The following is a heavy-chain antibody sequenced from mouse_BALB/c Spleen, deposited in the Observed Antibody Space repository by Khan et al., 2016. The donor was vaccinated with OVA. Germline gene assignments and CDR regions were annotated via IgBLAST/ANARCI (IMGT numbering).Heavy chain of an antibody. Sequence: EVGLVESGGDLVKPGGSLKLSCAASGFTFSPYGMSWVRQTPDKRLEWVAAISSGGSYTYYPASVKGRFTISRDNAKNTLYLQLSSLKSEDTAMYYWTRLAYYYNSEGFAYWGQGTLVTVSA. J-gene: IGHJ3*01. D-gene: IGHD1-1*01. V-gene: IGHV5-6*01. CDR3: TRLAYYYNSEGFAY. CDR1: GFTFSPYG. CDR2: ISSGGSYT.